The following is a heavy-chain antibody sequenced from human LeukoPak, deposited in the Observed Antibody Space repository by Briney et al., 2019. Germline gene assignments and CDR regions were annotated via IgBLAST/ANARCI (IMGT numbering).Heavy chain of an antibody. V-gene: IGHV4-34*01. CDR1: GGSFSGYY. D-gene: IGHD6-13*01. CDR2: INYSGST. Sequence: SETLSLTCAVYGGSFSGYYWSWIRQPPGKGLEWIGEINYSGSTNYNPSLKSRVTISVDTSKNQFSLNLGSVTAADTAVYYCATYSGITAAGVSNWGQGTLVTVSS. J-gene: IGHJ4*02. CDR3: ATYSGITAAGVSN.